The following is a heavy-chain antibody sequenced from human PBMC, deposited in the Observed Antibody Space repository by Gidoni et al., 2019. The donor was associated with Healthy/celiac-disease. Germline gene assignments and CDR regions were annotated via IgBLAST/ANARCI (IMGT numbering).Heavy chain of an antibody. Sequence: QVQLQQWGAGLLKPSETLPLPLAVDGGSFRGYYWSWIRQPPGKGLELIGEINHSGSTNYNPSLKSRVTISVDTSKNQFSLKLSSVTAADTAVYYCARDRDYGSGSYDYWGQGTLVTVSS. V-gene: IGHV4-34*01. CDR2: INHSGST. D-gene: IGHD3-10*01. CDR1: GGSFRGYY. J-gene: IGHJ4*02. CDR3: ARDRDYGSGSYDY.